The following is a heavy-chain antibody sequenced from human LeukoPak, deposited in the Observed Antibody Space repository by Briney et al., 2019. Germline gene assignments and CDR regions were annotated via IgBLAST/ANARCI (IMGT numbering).Heavy chain of an antibody. CDR2: IYSGGST. CDR3: ARTPTDYGEDY. Sequence: GGSLRLSCAASGFTVSSNYMSWVRQAPGKGLEWVSVIYSGGSTYYADSVKGRFTISRDNSKNTLYLQMNSLRAEDTAVYYCARTPTDYGEDYRGQGTLVTVSS. J-gene: IGHJ4*02. CDR1: GFTVSSNY. D-gene: IGHD4-17*01. V-gene: IGHV3-53*01.